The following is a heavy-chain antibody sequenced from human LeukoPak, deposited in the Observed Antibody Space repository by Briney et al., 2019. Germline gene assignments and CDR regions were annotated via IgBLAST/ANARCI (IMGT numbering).Heavy chain of an antibody. J-gene: IGHJ3*02. V-gene: IGHV5-51*01. CDR1: GYSFTSYW. Sequence: TGESLKISCKGSGYSFTSYWIGWVRQMPGKGLEWMGIIYPGDSDTRYSPSFQGQVTISADNSISTAYLQWSGLMASDTAIFYCARRQLGGEAFDIWGQGTMVTVSS. CDR3: ARRQLGGEAFDI. CDR2: IYPGDSDT. D-gene: IGHD6-6*01.